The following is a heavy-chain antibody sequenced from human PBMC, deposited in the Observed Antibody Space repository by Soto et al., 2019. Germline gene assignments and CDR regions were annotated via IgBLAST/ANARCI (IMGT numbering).Heavy chain of an antibody. Sequence: GGSLRLSCAASGFTFSSYATSWVRQAPGKGLEWVSAISGSGGSTYYADSVKGRFTISRDNSKNTLYLQMNSLRAEDTAVYYCAKDWWGKYSGSSPFDYWGQGTLVTVSS. CDR1: GFTFSSYA. CDR2: ISGSGGST. CDR3: AKDWWGKYSGSSPFDY. J-gene: IGHJ4*02. V-gene: IGHV3-23*01. D-gene: IGHD6-6*01.